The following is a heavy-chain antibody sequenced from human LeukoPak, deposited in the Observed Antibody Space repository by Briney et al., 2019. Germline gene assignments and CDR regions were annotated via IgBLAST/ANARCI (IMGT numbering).Heavy chain of an antibody. CDR1: GYTFTGYY. V-gene: IGHV1-2*02. CDR3: ARAVDYYGSGSYYNPLDY. CDR2: INPNSGGT. Sequence: ASVKVSCKASGYTFTGYYMHWVRQAPGQGLEWMGWINPNSGGTNYAQKFQGRVTMTRDTSISTAYLELSRLTSDDTAVYYCARAVDYYGSGSYYNPLDYWGQGTLVTVSS. J-gene: IGHJ4*02. D-gene: IGHD3-10*01.